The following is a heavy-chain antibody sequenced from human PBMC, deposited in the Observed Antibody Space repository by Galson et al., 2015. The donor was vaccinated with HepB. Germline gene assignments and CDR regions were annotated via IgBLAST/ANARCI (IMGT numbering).Heavy chain of an antibody. D-gene: IGHD6-13*01. CDR2: INPNSGGT. V-gene: IGHV1-2*06. CDR1: GYTFTGYY. CDR3: ARDPYPEQQSFFRYPEP. J-gene: IGHJ5*02. Sequence: SVKVSCKASGYTFTGYYMHWVRQAPGQGLEWMGRINPNSGGTNYAQKFQGRVTMTRDTSISTAYMELSRLRSDDTAVYYCARDPYPEQQSFFRYPEPWGQGTLVTVSS.